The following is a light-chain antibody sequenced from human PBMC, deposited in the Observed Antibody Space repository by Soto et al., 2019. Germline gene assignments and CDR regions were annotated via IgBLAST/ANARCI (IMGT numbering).Light chain of an antibody. CDR3: QQYNDYSPYS. V-gene: IGKV1-5*01. J-gene: IGKJ2*03. CDR1: QSISSW. CDR2: DAS. Sequence: DIQMTQSPSTLSASVGDRVTITCRASQSISSWLAWYQQKPGKAPKVLIYDASSVQSGVPSRFSGSGSGTELTLTISSLQPDDFATYYCQQYNDYSPYSFGQGTKLEIK.